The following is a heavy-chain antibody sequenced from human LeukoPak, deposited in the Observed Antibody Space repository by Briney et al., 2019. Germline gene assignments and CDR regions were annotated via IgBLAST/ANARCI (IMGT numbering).Heavy chain of an antibody. CDR1: GYTFTSYY. CDR3: ARDYLGIAAAGHVLPFDY. V-gene: IGHV1-46*01. CDR2: INPNGGST. J-gene: IGHJ4*02. Sequence: ASVKVSCKASGYTFTSYYMHWVRQAPGQGLEWVGIINPNGGSTSYAQKFQGRVTMTRDTSTSTVYMELSSLRSEDTAVYYCARDYLGIAAAGHVLPFDYWGQGTLVTVSS. D-gene: IGHD6-13*01.